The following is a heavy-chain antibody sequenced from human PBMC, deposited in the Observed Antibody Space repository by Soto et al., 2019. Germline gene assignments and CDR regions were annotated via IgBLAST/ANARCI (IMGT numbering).Heavy chain of an antibody. CDR2: ITPNNGGT. CDR1: GYTFTDYY. CDR3: ARSGTVLLNAFDI. J-gene: IGHJ3*02. Sequence: ASVKVSCKASGYTFTDYYMHWVRQAPGQGLEWMGWITPNNGGTNYAQKFQGRVTMTRGTSISTAYMELSRLRSDDTAVYYCARSGTVLLNAFDIWGQGTMVTVSS. V-gene: IGHV1-2*02.